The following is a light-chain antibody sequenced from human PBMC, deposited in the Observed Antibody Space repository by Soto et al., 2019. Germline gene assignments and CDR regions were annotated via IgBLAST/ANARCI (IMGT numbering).Light chain of an antibody. CDR3: AAWDDSLNGVV. Sequence: QLVLTQPPSASGTPGQRGTLSCSGSSSNIGSNAINWYQQLPGTAPKLLMHSSNQRPSGVPDRFSGSKSGTSASLAIRGLQSEDAADYYCAAWDDSLNGVVFGGGTKLTVL. CDR2: SSN. CDR1: SSNIGSNA. J-gene: IGLJ2*01. V-gene: IGLV1-44*01.